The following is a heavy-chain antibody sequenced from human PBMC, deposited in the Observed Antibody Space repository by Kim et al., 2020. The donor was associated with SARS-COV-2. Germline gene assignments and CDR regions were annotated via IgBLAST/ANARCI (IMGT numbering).Heavy chain of an antibody. V-gene: IGHV4-34*01. CDR1: GGSFSGYY. J-gene: IGHJ4*02. CDR2: INHSGST. D-gene: IGHD3-16*01. CDR3: ARGRGRWLQIRETHVFDY. Sequence: SETLSLTCAVYGGSFSGYYWSWIRQPPGKGLEWIGEINHSGSTNYNPSLKSRVTISVDTSKNQFSLKLSSVTAADTAVYYCARGRGRWLQIRETHVFDYWGQGTLVTVSS.